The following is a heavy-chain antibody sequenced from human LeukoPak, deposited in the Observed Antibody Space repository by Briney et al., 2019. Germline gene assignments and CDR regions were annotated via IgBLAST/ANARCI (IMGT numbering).Heavy chain of an antibody. CDR3: AKPFPCESGSYSVMDV. D-gene: IGHD3-10*01. Sequence: PGGSLRLSCAASGFTFSRCALSWVRHSPGKGLEWVSAITGAGGITYYTDSVRGRFTISRDTSKNTLYLQMNSLRADDTAIYYCAKPFPCESGSYSVMDVWGQGTTVTVSS. CDR2: ITGAGGIT. J-gene: IGHJ6*02. CDR1: GFTFSRCA. V-gene: IGHV3-23*01.